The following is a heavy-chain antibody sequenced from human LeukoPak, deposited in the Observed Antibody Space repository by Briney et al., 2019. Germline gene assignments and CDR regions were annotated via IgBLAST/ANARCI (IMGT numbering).Heavy chain of an antibody. CDR3: AKGVAVAERSYFFDY. D-gene: IGHD6-19*01. CDR1: GFTFSSYA. CDR2: ISGSGGST. J-gene: IGHJ4*02. Sequence: GGSLRLSCAASGFTFSSYAMTWVRQAPGKGLEWVSAISGSGGSTYYADSVKDRFTISRDNSKNTLYLQVNSLRAEDTAVYYCAKGVAVAERSYFFDYWGQGTLVTVSS. V-gene: IGHV3-23*01.